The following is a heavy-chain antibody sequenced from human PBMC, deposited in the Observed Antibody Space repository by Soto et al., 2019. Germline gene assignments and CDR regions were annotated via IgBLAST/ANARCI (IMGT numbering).Heavy chain of an antibody. V-gene: IGHV5-10-1*01. CDR1: GSSFTSYW. D-gene: IGHD4-17*01. CDR3: ASGTTVVTRYYYYGMDV. Sequence: GESLKISCKGSGSSFTSYWISWVRQMPGKGLEWMGRIDPSDSYTNYSPSFQGHVTISADKSISTAYLQWSSLKASDTAMYYCASGTTVVTRYYYYGMDVWGQGTTVTVSS. J-gene: IGHJ6*02. CDR2: IDPSDSYT.